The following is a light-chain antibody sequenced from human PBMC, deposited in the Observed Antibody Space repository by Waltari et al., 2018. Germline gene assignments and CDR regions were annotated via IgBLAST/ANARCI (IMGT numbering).Light chain of an antibody. CDR2: KAS. CDR1: QSGGDW. V-gene: IGKV1-5*03. Sequence: DIQMTQSPSILSASVGDIVTITCRASQSGGDWLAWYQQKPGEVPKLLIYKASKLESGVPPRFSGSGSGTEFTLTISSLQPVDFATYYCQQYQSSSNTFGQGTKLDIK. J-gene: IGKJ2*01. CDR3: QQYQSSSNT.